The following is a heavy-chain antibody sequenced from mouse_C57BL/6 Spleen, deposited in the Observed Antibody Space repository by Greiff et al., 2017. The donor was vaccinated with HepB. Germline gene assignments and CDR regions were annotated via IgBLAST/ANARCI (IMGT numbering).Heavy chain of an antibody. V-gene: IGHV1-9*01. CDR1: GYTFTGYW. CDR2: ILPGSDST. CDR3: AGYYYGRGYFDY. D-gene: IGHD1-1*01. J-gene: IGHJ2*01. Sequence: VQLKESGAELMKPGASVKLSCKATGYTFTGYWIEWVKERPGHGLEWSGEILPGSDSTNYNEKFKGKATFTAEASSNTVYMQLSSLTTEDSAIYYCAGYYYGRGYFDYWGQGTTLTVSS.